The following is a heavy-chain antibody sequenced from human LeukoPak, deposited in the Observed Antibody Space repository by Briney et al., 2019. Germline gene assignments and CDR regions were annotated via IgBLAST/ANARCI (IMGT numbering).Heavy chain of an antibody. J-gene: IGHJ4*02. Sequence: SGTPSPTCAGYGGAFSGYYWGLGRPPPGEGLEWTGEIFHSGSTNYHPSLESRLTISMDKSKNSFSLRLTSVTAADTAVYYCAREIFGARAFQYWGQGILVTVSS. CDR1: GGAFSGYY. CDR2: IFHSGST. V-gene: IGHV4-34*12. CDR3: AREIFGARAFQY. D-gene: IGHD3-3*01.